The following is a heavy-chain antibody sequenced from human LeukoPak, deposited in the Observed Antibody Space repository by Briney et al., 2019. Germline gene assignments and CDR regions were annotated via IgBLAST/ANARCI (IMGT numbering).Heavy chain of an antibody. Sequence: SETLSLTCTVSGGSISSYYWSWIRQPPGKGLEWIGYIYYSGSTNYNPSLKSRVTISVDTSKNQFSLKLSSVTAADTAVYYCARAAYGSGSYSPEIDYWGQGTLVTVSS. V-gene: IGHV4-59*01. D-gene: IGHD3-10*01. CDR3: ARAAYGSGSYSPEIDY. CDR2: IYYSGST. J-gene: IGHJ4*02. CDR1: GGSISSYY.